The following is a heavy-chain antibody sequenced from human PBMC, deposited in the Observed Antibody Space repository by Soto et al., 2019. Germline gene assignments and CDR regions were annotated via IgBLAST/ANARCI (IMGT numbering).Heavy chain of an antibody. CDR2: INQDGSEK. J-gene: IGHJ3*01. CDR3: ATDFPSVRAARPLEAFDV. V-gene: IGHV3-7*01. D-gene: IGHD6-6*01. Sequence: EVQLVESGGGLVQPGGSLRLSCTTSGFTFSSVWMSWVRQAPGKGLEWVANINQDGSEKYHAGSVKGRFTISRDNTKNSLYLQMNSLSPEDTAIYFCATDFPSVRAARPLEAFDVWGQGAMVAVSS. CDR1: GFTFSSVW.